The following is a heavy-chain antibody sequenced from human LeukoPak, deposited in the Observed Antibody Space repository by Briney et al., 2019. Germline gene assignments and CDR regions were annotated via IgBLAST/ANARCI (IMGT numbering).Heavy chain of an antibody. Sequence: PSETLSLTCAVYGGSFSGYYWSWIRQPPGKGLEWIGEINHSGSTNYNPSLKSRVTISVDTSKNQFSLKLSSVTAADTAVYYCASGRSLGLAGDFDYWGQGTLVTVSS. V-gene: IGHV4-34*01. CDR3: ASGRSLGLAGDFDY. CDR2: INHSGST. J-gene: IGHJ4*02. D-gene: IGHD6-19*01. CDR1: GGSFSGYY.